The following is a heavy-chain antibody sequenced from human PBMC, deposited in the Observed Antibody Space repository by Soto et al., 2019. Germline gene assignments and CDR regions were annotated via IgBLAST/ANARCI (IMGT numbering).Heavy chain of an antibody. J-gene: IGHJ4*02. Sequence: SETLSLTCTVSGGSISSGGYYWSWIRQPPGKGLEWIGYIYHSGSTYYNPSLKSRVTISVDRSKNQFSLKLSSVTAPDTAVYYCARGGVDYYDSSGYYFSPYYFDYWGQGTLVTVSS. CDR1: GGSISSGGYY. CDR3: ARGGVDYYDSSGYYFSPYYFDY. CDR2: IYHSGST. D-gene: IGHD3-22*01. V-gene: IGHV4-30-2*01.